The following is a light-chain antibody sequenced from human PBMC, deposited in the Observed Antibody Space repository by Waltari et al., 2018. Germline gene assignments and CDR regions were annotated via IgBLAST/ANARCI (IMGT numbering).Light chain of an antibody. V-gene: IGLV2-14*01. CDR3: SSYTSSSTRV. CDR2: EVS. CDR1: RSDVGGYNY. J-gene: IGLJ3*02. Sequence: QSALTPPASVSGSPGQSITISCTGPRSDVGGYNYVSWYQQHQGKAPKLMIYEVSNRPSGVSNRFSGSKSGNTASLTISGLQAEDEADYYCSSYTSSSTRVFGGGTKLTVL.